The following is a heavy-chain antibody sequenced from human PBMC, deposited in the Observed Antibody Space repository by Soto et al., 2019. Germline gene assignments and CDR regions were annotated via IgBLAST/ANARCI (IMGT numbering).Heavy chain of an antibody. V-gene: IGHV4-39*01. CDR3: ARSCGGDCYSDTFHI. CDR2: IFYGGNT. CDR1: GGSISSASYF. Sequence: QLQLQESGPGLVKPSETLSLTCTVSGGSISSASYFWGWIRQPPGKGREWIGTIFYGGNTDYNPSLKSRVTISVDTSKNQFSLRLTSVTAADTAVYYCARSCGGDCYSDTFHIWGQGTMVAVSS. J-gene: IGHJ3*02. D-gene: IGHD2-21*02.